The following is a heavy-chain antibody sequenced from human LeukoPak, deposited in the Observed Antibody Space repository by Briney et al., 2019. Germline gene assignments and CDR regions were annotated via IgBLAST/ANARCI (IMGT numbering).Heavy chain of an antibody. V-gene: IGHV3-15*01. CDR3: ARRGWCDY. D-gene: IGHD6-19*01. Sequence: GGSLRLSCAASGFTFSNAWMSWVRQAPGKGLEWVGRIKSKTDVGTTDYAAPVKGRFTISRDDSKNTLYLQMNSLKSEDTAVYYCARRGWCDYWGQGTLVTVSS. CDR1: GFTFSNAW. CDR2: IKSKTDVGTT. J-gene: IGHJ4*02.